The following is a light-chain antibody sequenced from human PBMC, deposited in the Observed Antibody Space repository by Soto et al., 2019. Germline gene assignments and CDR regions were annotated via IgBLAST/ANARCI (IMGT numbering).Light chain of an antibody. Sequence: QSVLSEPTSASGTPGQRVTISCSGSSSNIGRNYVYWYQQLPGTAPKLLIYRNNQRPSGVADRFSGSKSGTSASLAISGLRSEDEADYYCAAWDDSLSALFGGGTKVTVL. CDR2: RNN. V-gene: IGLV1-47*01. CDR3: AAWDDSLSAL. CDR1: SSNIGRNY. J-gene: IGLJ2*01.